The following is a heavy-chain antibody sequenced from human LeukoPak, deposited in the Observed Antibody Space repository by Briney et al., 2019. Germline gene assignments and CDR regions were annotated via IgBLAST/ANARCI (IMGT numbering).Heavy chain of an antibody. D-gene: IGHD2-2*02. CDR1: GGSFSGYY. J-gene: IGHJ5*02. V-gene: IGHV4-34*01. CDR3: ARERPDIVVVPAAIHHWFDP. CDR2: INHSGST. Sequence: SETLSLTCAVYGGSFSGYYWSWIRQPPGKGLEWIGEINHSGSTNYNPSLKSRVTISVDTSKNQFSLKLSSATAADTAVYYCARERPDIVVVPAAIHHWFDPWGQGTLVTVSS.